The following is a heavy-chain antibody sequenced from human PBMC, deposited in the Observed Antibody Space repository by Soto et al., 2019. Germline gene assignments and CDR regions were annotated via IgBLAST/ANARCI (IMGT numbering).Heavy chain of an antibody. D-gene: IGHD6-19*01. Sequence: QVQLVQSGAEVKKYGSSVKVSCKASGGTFSRYAISWVRQAPGQGLEWMGGITPMFGTANYAQRFQGRVTITADESTSTAYMQLSSLRSDDTAVYYCAQTLGLAVAGPGRFDLWGRGTLATVSS. V-gene: IGHV1-69*12. CDR3: AQTLGLAVAGPGRFDL. J-gene: IGHJ2*01. CDR1: GGTFSRYA. CDR2: ITPMFGTA.